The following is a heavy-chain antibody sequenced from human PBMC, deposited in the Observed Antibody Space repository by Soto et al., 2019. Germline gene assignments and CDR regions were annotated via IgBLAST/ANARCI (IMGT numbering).Heavy chain of an antibody. V-gene: IGHV1-69*01. D-gene: IGHD3-10*01. CDR1: GGTFSSYA. CDR3: ASLWFGELSTQYYGMDV. J-gene: IGHJ6*02. CDR2: IIPIFGTA. Sequence: QVQLVQSGAEVKKPGSSVKVSCKASGGTFSSYAISWVRQAPGQGLEWMGGIIPIFGTANYAQKFQGRVTITADESTSTADMELSSLRSEDTAVYYCASLWFGELSTQYYGMDVWGQGTTVTVSS.